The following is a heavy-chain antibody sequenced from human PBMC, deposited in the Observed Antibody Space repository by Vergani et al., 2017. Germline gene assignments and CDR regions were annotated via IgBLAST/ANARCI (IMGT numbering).Heavy chain of an antibody. J-gene: IGHJ4*02. CDR1: EYTFTNYP. D-gene: IGHD3-22*01. CDR3: AASYYDSSGYYYAF. Sequence: QVQLVQSGSELKKPGASVKVSCKASEYTFTNYPMNWVRQAPGQGLEWMGWINTNTGNPTYAQGFTGRFVFSLDTSVSTAYLQISSLKAEDTAVYYCAASYYDSSGYYYAFWGQGTLVTVSA. V-gene: IGHV7-4-1*02. CDR2: INTNTGNP.